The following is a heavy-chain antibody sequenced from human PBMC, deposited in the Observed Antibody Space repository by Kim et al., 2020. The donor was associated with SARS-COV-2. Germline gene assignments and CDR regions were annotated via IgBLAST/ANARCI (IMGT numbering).Heavy chain of an antibody. D-gene: IGHD3-10*01. J-gene: IGHJ6*02. V-gene: IGHV4-4*02. CDR3: VRSENASEIRAMDV. CDR2: IYKHGDT. CDR1: GGSITGSKW. Sequence: SETLSLTCVVSGGSITGSKWWSWVRQPPGTGLEWLGEIYKHGDTRYKPSLKSRITISLDNSKNQFALTLASVTAADTAVYYCVRSENASEIRAMDVWGQGTTVTVSS.